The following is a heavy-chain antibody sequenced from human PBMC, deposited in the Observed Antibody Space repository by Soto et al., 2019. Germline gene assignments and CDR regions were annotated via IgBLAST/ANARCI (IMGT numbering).Heavy chain of an antibody. D-gene: IGHD2-2*01. CDR2: ISYDGRNK. J-gene: IGHJ6*02. CDR1: GFTFSSYA. V-gene: IGHV3-30*04. Sequence: QVQLVESGGGVVQPGRSLRLSCAASGFTFSSYAMHRVRQAPGKWLEWLAVISYDGRNKYYADSVKGRFTISRDNAKNTLDLQMHSLRADDTDVYYCARDLVPAATYYYYSGMDVWGQGTTVTVSS. CDR3: ARDLVPAATYYYYSGMDV.